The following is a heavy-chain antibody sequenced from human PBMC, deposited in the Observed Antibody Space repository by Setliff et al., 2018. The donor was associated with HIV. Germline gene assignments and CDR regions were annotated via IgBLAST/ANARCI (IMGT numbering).Heavy chain of an antibody. V-gene: IGHV1-46*01. J-gene: IGHJ6*02. D-gene: IGHD3-22*01. CDR2: MNPSGGST. Sequence: ASVKVSCKASGYTFTSYYMNWVRQAPGQGLEWVGIMNPSGGSTTYAQKFQDRVTMTRDTSTSTGYMELRSLRSEDTAVYYCARGSDASGYYPIYYYYGMDVWGQGTTVTVSS. CDR1: GYTFTSYY. CDR3: ARGSDASGYYPIYYYYGMDV.